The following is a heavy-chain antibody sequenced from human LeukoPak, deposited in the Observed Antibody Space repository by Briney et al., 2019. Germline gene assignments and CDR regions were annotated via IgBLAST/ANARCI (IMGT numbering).Heavy chain of an antibody. V-gene: IGHV5-51*01. CDR2: IYPSDSDT. CDR1: GYIFSSYW. J-gene: IGHJ3*01. D-gene: IGHD2-15*01. Sequence: GESLKISCKASGYIFSSYWIGWVRQMPGKGLEWMGIIYPSDSDTRYSPSFQGQVTMSADKSTSIAYLQWTTLKASDTAMYYCARQKYCSGGSCFIDNDAFDFWGQGTMLTVSS. CDR3: ARQKYCSGGSCFIDNDAFDF.